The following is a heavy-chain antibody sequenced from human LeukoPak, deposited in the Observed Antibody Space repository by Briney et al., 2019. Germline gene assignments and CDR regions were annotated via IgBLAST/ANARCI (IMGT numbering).Heavy chain of an antibody. J-gene: IGHJ4*02. Sequence: PGGSLRLSCAASGFTVSSNYMSWVRQAPGKGLEWVSVIYSGGSTYYADSVKGRFTISRDNSKNTLYLQMNSLRAEDTAVYYCATDPAMITFGGVIAELDTWGQGTLVTVSS. V-gene: IGHV3-53*01. CDR2: IYSGGST. CDR1: GFTVSSNY. CDR3: ATDPAMITFGGVIAELDT. D-gene: IGHD3-16*02.